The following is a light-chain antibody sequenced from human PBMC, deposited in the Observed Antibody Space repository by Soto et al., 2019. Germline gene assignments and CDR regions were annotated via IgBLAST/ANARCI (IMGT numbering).Light chain of an antibody. CDR3: TSHAGTNNFPYV. V-gene: IGLV2-8*01. CDR1: SGDIGSYNR. J-gene: IGLJ1*01. CDR2: EVS. Sequence: QSVLTQPASVSGSPGQSITISCTGTSGDIGSYNRVSWYQHHPGKAPKLMIYEVSKRPSGVPDRFSGSKSGNTASLTVSGLQAEDEADYYCTSHAGTNNFPYVFGTGTKLTVL.